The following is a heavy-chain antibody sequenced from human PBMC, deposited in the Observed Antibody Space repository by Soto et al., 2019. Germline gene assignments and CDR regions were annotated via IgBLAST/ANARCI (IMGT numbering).Heavy chain of an antibody. Sequence: PSGTLSLTCTVSGGSISISYWSWIRQPPGKGLEWIGYIYYSGSTYYNPSLKSRVTISVDTSKNQFSLKLSSVTAADTAVYYCASLKLGYSTFDPWGQGTLVTVSS. CDR2: IYYSGST. J-gene: IGHJ5*02. V-gene: IGHV4-30-4*01. CDR1: GGSISISY. D-gene: IGHD5-18*01. CDR3: ASLKLGYSTFDP.